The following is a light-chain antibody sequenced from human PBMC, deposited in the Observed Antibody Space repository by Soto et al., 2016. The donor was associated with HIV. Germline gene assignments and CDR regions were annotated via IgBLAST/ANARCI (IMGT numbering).Light chain of an antibody. Sequence: SYVLTQPPSVSVAPGKTASMTCGGDNIGSQSVHWYQQKPGQAPVLVVYDDTDRPSGIPDRFSGSNSGNTATLTISRVGAGDEADYYCQVWDGSSDPSMVFGGGTKLTVL. V-gene: IGLV3-21*03. CDR1: NIGSQS. CDR2: DDT. J-gene: IGLJ2*01. CDR3: QVWDGSSDPSMV.